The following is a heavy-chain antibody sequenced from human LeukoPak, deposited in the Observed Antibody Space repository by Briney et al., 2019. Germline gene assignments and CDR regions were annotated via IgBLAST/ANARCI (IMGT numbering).Heavy chain of an antibody. CDR1: GFTFRYYA. J-gene: IGHJ4*02. V-gene: IGHV3-15*01. CDR3: TTGVRPAANRAFDY. D-gene: IGHD2-2*01. Sequence: GRSLRLSCAASGFTFRYYAMHWVRQAPGKGLEWVGRIKSKTDGGTTDYAAPVKGRFTISRDDSKNTLYLQMNSLKTEDTAVYYCTTGVRPAANRAFDYWGQGTLVTVSS. CDR2: IKSKTDGGTT.